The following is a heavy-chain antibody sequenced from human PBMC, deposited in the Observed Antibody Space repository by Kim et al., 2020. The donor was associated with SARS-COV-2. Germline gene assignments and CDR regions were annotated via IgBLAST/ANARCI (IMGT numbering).Heavy chain of an antibody. D-gene: IGHD3-10*01. J-gene: IGHJ4*02. Sequence: DSVKVSCKASGYTFSNNGMDWVRQAPGQRLEWMGWINIANGDTEYSEKFHGRLTITRDTSASATYLELSSLTSEDTAVYYCARGGPFSGSGSPFDYWGQGTLVTVSS. CDR3: ARGGPFSGSGSPFDY. CDR2: INIANGDT. CDR1: GYTFSNNG. V-gene: IGHV1-3*04.